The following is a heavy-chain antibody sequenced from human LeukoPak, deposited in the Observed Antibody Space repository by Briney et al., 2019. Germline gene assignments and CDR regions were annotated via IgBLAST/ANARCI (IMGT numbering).Heavy chain of an antibody. V-gene: IGHV4-39*07. CDR2: IYYSGST. D-gene: IGHD2-2*01. J-gene: IGHJ6*03. CDR1: GGSISSSSYY. CDR3: ARDTHQLLSLRYYYYMDV. Sequence: PSETLSLTCTVSGGSISSSSYYWGWIRQPPGKGLEWIGSIYYSGSTYYNPSLKSRVTISVDTSKNQFSLKLSSVTAADTAVYYCARDTHQLLSLRYYYYMDVWGKGTTVTVSS.